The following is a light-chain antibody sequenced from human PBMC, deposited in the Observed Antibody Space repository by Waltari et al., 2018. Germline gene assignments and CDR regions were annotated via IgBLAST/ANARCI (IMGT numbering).Light chain of an antibody. CDR2: AAS. CDR1: QSISNC. J-gene: IGKJ1*01. Sequence: DILMTQSPSSLSASVGDRVTITCRASQSISNCLNWYQQKTGKAPNLLIYAASSLETGVPSRFSGNLSGTDFTLTISSLQPDDFGTYYCQQSYNTPPVTFGPGTKVDIK. CDR3: QQSYNTPPVT. V-gene: IGKV1-39*01.